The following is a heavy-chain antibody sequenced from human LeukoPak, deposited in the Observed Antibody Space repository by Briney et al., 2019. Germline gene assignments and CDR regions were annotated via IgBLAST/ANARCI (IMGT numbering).Heavy chain of an antibody. CDR3: ARDQGDGYNFDY. Sequence: SVKVSCKASGGTFSSYAISWVRQAPGQGLEWMGRIIPILGIANYAQKFQGRVTITADKSTSTAYMELSSLRSKDTAVYYCARDQGDGYNFDYWGQGTLVTVSS. CDR1: GGTFSSYA. J-gene: IGHJ4*02. V-gene: IGHV1-69*04. D-gene: IGHD5-24*01. CDR2: IIPILGIA.